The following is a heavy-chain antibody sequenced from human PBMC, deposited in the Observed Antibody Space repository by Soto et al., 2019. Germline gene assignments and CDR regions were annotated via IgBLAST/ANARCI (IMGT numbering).Heavy chain of an antibody. Sequence: GGSLRLSCAASGFTFSSYSMNWVRQAPGKGLEWVSPISSSSSYIYYADSVKGRFTISRDNAKNSLYLQMNSLRAEDTAVYYCARGPDYDILTGYHYYFDYWGQGTLVTVSS. CDR1: GFTFSSYS. CDR3: ARGPDYDILTGYHYYFDY. V-gene: IGHV3-21*01. J-gene: IGHJ4*02. CDR2: ISSSSSYI. D-gene: IGHD3-9*01.